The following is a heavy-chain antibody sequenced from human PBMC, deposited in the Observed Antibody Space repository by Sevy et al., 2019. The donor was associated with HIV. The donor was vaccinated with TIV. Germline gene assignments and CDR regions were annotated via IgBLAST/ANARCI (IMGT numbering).Heavy chain of an antibody. Sequence: SETLSLTCTVSVGSISSSSYLWGWIRQPPGKGLEWIGSIYYTGSTYYNPSLKSRVTISIDTSKNQFSLKLSSVTAADTAVYYCAMEYSLSSGWFDPWGQGTLVTVSS. CDR3: AMEYSLSSGWFDP. CDR2: IYYTGST. CDR1: VGSISSSSYL. J-gene: IGHJ5*02. V-gene: IGHV4-39*01. D-gene: IGHD6-6*01.